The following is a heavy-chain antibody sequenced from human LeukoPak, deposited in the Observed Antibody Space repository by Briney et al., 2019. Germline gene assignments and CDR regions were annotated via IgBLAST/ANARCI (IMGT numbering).Heavy chain of an antibody. CDR3: ARPAVESRRLGELSFDAFDI. V-gene: IGHV1-46*01. D-gene: IGHD3-16*02. Sequence: ASVKVSCKASGGTFSSYDISWVRQAPGQGLEWMGIINPSGGSTSYAQKFQGRVTMTRDTSTSTVYMELSSLRSEDTAVYYCARPAVESRRLGELSFDAFDIWGQGTMVTVSS. CDR2: INPSGGST. J-gene: IGHJ3*02. CDR1: GGTFSSYD.